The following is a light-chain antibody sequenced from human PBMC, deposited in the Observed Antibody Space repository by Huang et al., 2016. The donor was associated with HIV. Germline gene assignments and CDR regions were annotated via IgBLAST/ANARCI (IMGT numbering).Light chain of an antibody. CDR1: QSVSSN. CDR2: GAY. V-gene: IGKV3-15*01. Sequence: EIVMTQSQATLSVSPGERATLSCRASQSVSSNLAWYRQKPGQAPRLLIYGAYTRATGIPARFSGSGSGTDFTLTNSSLQSEDFAVYYCQQYNNWAGTFGQGTKVEIK. J-gene: IGKJ1*01. CDR3: QQYNNWAGT.